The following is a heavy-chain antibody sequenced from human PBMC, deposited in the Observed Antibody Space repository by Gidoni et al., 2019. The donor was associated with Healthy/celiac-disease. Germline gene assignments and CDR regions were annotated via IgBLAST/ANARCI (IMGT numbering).Heavy chain of an antibody. CDR2: IYWDDDK. CDR3: AHVAAAGTFNPQPKFDY. D-gene: IGHD6-13*01. J-gene: IGHJ4*02. V-gene: IGHV2-5*02. Sequence: QITLKESGPTLVKPTQTLTLTCTFSGFSLSTSGVGVGWIRQPPGKALEWLALIYWDDDKRYSPSLKSRLTITKDTSKNQVVLTMTNMDPVDTATYYCAHVAAAGTFNPQPKFDYWGQGTLVTVSS. CDR1: GFSLSTSGVG.